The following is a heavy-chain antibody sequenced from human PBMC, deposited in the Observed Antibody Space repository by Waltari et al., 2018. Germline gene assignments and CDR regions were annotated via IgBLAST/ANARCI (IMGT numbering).Heavy chain of an antibody. CDR1: GFTGGSNY. CDR2: IYSDGRT. V-gene: IGHV3-53*01. D-gene: IGHD6-19*01. J-gene: IGHJ4*02. CDR3: ARNKGWYGDGYFDY. Sequence: EVQLVESGGGLIQPGGSLRPSCEASGFTGGSNYMSGVRPAPGNGLEWVSVIYSDGRTVYADSVKGRFTISRDNLKNTVDLQMSSLRADDTAVYYCARNKGWYGDGYFDYWGQGTLVSVSS.